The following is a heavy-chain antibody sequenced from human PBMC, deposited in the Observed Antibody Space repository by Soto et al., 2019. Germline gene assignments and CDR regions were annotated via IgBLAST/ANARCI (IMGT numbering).Heavy chain of an antibody. D-gene: IGHD6-19*01. CDR1: GFTFSSYA. CDR2: ISGSGGST. CDR3: AHDVRAVAMIDE. V-gene: IGHV3-23*01. Sequence: GGSLRLSCAASGFTFSSYAMSWVRQAPGKGLEWVSAISGSGGSTYYADSVKGRFTISRDNSKKTLYLQMNSLRAEDTAVHYCAHDVRAVAMIDEWGQGTLVTVYS. J-gene: IGHJ4*02.